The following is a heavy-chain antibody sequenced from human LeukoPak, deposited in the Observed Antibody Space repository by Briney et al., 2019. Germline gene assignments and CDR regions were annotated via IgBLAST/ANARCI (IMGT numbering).Heavy chain of an antibody. CDR2: MYYSGST. J-gene: IGHJ5*02. Sequence: SETLSLTCTVSGGSISSGDYYWSWIRQPPGKGLEWIAYMYYSGSTYYNPSLKSRVTMSADTSKNQFSLKLSSVTAADTAVYYCARGLRPSGSYHREYDWFDPWGQGTLVTVSS. D-gene: IGHD1-26*01. CDR3: ARGLRPSGSYHREYDWFDP. V-gene: IGHV4-30-4*01. CDR1: GGSISSGDYY.